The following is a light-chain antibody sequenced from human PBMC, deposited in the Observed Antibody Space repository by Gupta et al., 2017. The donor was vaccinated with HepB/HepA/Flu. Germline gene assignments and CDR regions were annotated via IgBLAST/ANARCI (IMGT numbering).Light chain of an antibody. CDR1: TGTGTKGYN. V-gene: IGLV7-43*01. Sequence: TVVTQEPPLTLSPGGTVTLTCSSGTGTGTKGYNQNFLQQKPGQAPRTQICRPTNGHAWTPVRVSDSLFGGKGAMTQSGAYPEDETDYHSRHSYTTFRVFGGGTKLSVL. CDR2: RPT. CDR3: RHSYTTFRV. J-gene: IGLJ3*02.